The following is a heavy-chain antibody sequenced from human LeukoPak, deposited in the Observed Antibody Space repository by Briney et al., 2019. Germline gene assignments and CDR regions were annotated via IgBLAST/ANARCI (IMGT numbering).Heavy chain of an antibody. Sequence: GGSLRLSCAASGFTFSSYSMNWVRQAPGKGLEWVSYISSSSTIYYADSVKGRFTISRDNAKNSLYLQMNSLRDEDTAVCYCARDHGAPFRARLYYYYGMDVWGQGTTVTVSS. V-gene: IGHV3-48*02. CDR2: ISSSSTI. D-gene: IGHD3-16*01. J-gene: IGHJ6*02. CDR1: GFTFSSYS. CDR3: ARDHGAPFRARLYYYYGMDV.